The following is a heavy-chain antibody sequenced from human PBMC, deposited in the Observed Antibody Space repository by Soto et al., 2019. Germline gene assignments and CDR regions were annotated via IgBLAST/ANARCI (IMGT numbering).Heavy chain of an antibody. Sequence: QVQLVESGGDVVQPGRSLRLSCAAAGFTFSSYGMHWVRQAPGKGLEWVAVISYDGSNKYYAYSVKGRFTISRDNSKNTLYLQMNSLRAEDTAVYYCAKDKVMSSSWTWGIVDYWGQGTLVTVAA. V-gene: IGHV3-30*18. J-gene: IGHJ4*02. CDR1: GFTFSSYG. D-gene: IGHD6-13*01. CDR2: ISYDGSNK. CDR3: AKDKVMSSSWTWGIVDY.